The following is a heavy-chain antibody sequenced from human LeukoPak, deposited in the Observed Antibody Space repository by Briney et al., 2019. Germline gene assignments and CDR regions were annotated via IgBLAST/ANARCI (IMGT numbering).Heavy chain of an antibody. D-gene: IGHD1-26*01. CDR1: GLTFSSHW. CDR3: ARAPTYYYGMDV. Sequence: GGSLRLSCAASGLTFSSHWMHWVRQAPGKGLEWVANIKQDGSEKYYVDSVKGRFTISRDNAKNSLYLQMNSLRAEDTAVYYCARAPTYYYGMDVWGQGTTVTVSS. J-gene: IGHJ6*02. CDR2: IKQDGSEK. V-gene: IGHV3-7*01.